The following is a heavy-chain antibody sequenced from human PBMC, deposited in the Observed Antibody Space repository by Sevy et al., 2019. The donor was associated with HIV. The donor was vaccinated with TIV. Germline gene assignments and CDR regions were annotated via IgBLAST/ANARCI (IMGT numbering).Heavy chain of an antibody. CDR3: ARDRYYDASGYYYYYYGLDV. V-gene: IGHV3-30*14. CDR1: GFTFTLYS. CDR2: ISFDGSNK. J-gene: IGHJ6*02. Sequence: GGSLRLSCAASGFTFTLYSMHWVRQAPGKGLEWVATISFDGSNKHYADSVKGRFTISRDNSKNTLYLQMNSLRAEDTAVYYCARDRYYDASGYYYYYYGLDVWGQGTTVTVSS. D-gene: IGHD3-22*01.